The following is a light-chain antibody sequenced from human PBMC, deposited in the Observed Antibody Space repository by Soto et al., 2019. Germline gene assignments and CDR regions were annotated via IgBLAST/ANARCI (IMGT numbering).Light chain of an antibody. CDR2: GAS. J-gene: IGKJ1*01. CDR3: QQYNNGPPWT. V-gene: IGKV3-15*01. CDR1: QSVSSN. Sequence: EIVMTQSPVTLSVSPGERATLSCRASQSVSSNLAWYQQKPGQAPRLLIYGASTRATGIPARFGGSGSGTEFTLTISSLQSEDFAIYYCQQYNNGPPWTFGQGTKVDVK.